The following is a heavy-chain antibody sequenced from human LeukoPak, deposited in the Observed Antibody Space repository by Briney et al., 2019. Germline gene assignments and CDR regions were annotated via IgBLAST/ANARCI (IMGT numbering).Heavy chain of an antibody. CDR1: GDSVSSNSAA. CDR3: ARGGSRDGYQPRDDYYYYYYMDV. D-gene: IGHD5-24*01. V-gene: IGHV6-1*01. J-gene: IGHJ6*03. CDR2: TYYRSKWYN. Sequence: SQTLSLTCAISGDSVSSNSAAWNWIRQSPSRGLEWLGRTYYRSKWYNDYAVSVKSRITINPDTSKNQFSLQLNSVTPEDTAVYYCARGGSRDGYQPRDDYYYYYYMDVWGKGTTVTVSS.